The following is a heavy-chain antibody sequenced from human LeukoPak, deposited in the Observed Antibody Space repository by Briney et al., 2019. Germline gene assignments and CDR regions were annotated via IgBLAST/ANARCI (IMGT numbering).Heavy chain of an antibody. Sequence: GGSLRLSCAASGFTFSSYWMGWVRQAPGKGLGWVANIKQDGSEKYYVDSVKGRFTISRDNAKNSLYLQMNSLRAEDTAVYYCARDRARGGWNYLMFDPWGQGTLVTVSS. V-gene: IGHV3-7*01. J-gene: IGHJ5*02. CDR1: GFTFSSYW. CDR3: ARDRARGGWNYLMFDP. CDR2: IKQDGSEK. D-gene: IGHD1-7*01.